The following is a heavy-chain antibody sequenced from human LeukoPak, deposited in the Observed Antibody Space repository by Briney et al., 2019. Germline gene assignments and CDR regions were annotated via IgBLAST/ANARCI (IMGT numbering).Heavy chain of an antibody. D-gene: IGHD6-19*01. Sequence: PSETLSLTCSVSGGSISSNSCCWSWIRQPPGKGLEWIGYIYYSGSTNYNPSLKSRVTISVDTSKNQFSLKLSSVTAADTAVYYCARHTTHYSSGWWGGYYYYGMDVWGQGTTVTVSS. CDR3: ARHTTHYSSGWWGGYYYYGMDV. CDR1: GGSISSNSCC. J-gene: IGHJ6*02. V-gene: IGHV4-61*05. CDR2: IYYSGST.